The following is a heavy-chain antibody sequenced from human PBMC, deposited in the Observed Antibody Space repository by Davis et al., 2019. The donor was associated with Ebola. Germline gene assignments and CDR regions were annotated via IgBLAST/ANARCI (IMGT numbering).Heavy chain of an antibody. Sequence: MPSETLSLTCSVSGDSISSSSHYWGWIRQPPGKGLEWIGSFYNSGGTYSNPSLKSRVTISVDTSKNQFSLKLSSVTAADTAVYYCASQKSYRGNYYYFDYWGQGTLVTVSS. CDR1: GDSISSSSHY. CDR3: ASQKSYRGNYYYFDY. CDR2: FYNSGGT. J-gene: IGHJ4*02. V-gene: IGHV4-39*01. D-gene: IGHD1-26*01.